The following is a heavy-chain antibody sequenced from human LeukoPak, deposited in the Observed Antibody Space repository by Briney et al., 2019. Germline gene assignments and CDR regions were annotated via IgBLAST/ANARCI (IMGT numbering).Heavy chain of an antibody. CDR3: ARDLYRIVVVPHYFDY. J-gene: IGHJ4*02. D-gene: IGHD3-22*01. V-gene: IGHV3-7*01. CDR1: GFTFGSYW. CDR2: IKHDGSEK. Sequence: PGGSLRLSCAASGFTFGSYWMTWVRQAPGKGLEWVANIKHDGSEKYYVDSVKGRFTISRDNAKNSLYLQMNSLRAEDTAVYYCARDLYRIVVVPHYFDYWGQGTLVTVSS.